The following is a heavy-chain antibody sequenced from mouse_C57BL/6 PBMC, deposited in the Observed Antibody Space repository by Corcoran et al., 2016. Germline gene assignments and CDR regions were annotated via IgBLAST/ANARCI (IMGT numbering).Heavy chain of an antibody. D-gene: IGHD1-1*01. CDR2: INPNNGGT. Sequence: EVQLQQSGPELVKPGASVKISCKASGYTFTDYYMNWVKQSHGKSLEWIGDINPNNGGTSYNQKFKGKATLTVDKSSSTAYMELRSLTSEDSAVYYCARKDTTVVAYYAMDYRGQGTSVTVSS. CDR1: GYTFTDYY. V-gene: IGHV1-26*01. J-gene: IGHJ4*01. CDR3: ARKDTTVVAYYAMDY.